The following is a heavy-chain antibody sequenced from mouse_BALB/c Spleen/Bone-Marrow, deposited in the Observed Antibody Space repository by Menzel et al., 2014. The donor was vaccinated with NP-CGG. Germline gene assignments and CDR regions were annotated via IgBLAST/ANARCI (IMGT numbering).Heavy chain of an antibody. CDR2: IYPRDGDT. CDR1: GYAFSCSW. Sequence: QVHVKQSGPELVKPGASVKISCKASGYAFSCSWMNWVKQRPGQGLEWIGRIYPRDGDTYYNAKFKGKATLTANKASSTAYMQLSILASVGSAVYFYARWDDGNYWGQGTTLTVSS. J-gene: IGHJ2*01. D-gene: IGHD4-1*01. CDR3: ARWDDGNY. V-gene: IGHV1-82*01.